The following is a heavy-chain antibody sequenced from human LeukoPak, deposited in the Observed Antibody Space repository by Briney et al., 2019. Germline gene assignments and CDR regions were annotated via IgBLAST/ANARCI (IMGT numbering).Heavy chain of an antibody. V-gene: IGHV4-39*07. D-gene: IGHD3-22*01. CDR2: TYYSGTS. Sequence: SESLSPTCTVSAGSISSSSYYWGWIRKPPGKGLEGFGTTYYSGTSYYNRSPKIRFPISVATSKNQFSLKLSSVTAAEMAVYYCARGVTYYYESSGYYYDLRRGSYFDYWGQGTLVTVSS. CDR1: AGSISSSSYY. J-gene: IGHJ4*02. CDR3: ARGVTYYYESSGYYYDLRRGSYFDY.